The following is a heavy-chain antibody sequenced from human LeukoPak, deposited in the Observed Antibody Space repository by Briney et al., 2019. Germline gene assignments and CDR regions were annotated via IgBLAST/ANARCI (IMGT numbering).Heavy chain of an antibody. CDR3: AKDGDIAAAGYYFDY. J-gene: IGHJ4*02. V-gene: IGHV3-30*18. D-gene: IGHD6-13*01. CDR1: GFTFSRYG. Sequence: PGRSLRLSCAASGFTFSRYGMHWVRQAPGKGLEWVAVISYDGYDKYHADYVKGRFTISRDNSKNTLYLQMNSLRAEDMAVYYCAKDGDIAAAGYYFDYWGQGTLVTVSS. CDR2: ISYDGYDK.